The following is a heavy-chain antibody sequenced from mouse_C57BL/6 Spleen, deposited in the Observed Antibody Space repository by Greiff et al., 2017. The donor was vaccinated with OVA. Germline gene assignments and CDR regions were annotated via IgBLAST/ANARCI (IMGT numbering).Heavy chain of an antibody. V-gene: IGHV2-6-1*01. CDR2: IWSDGST. CDR3: ARHGSSYPYWYFDV. Sequence: QVQLQQSGPGLVAPSQGLSITCTVSGFSLTSYGVHWVRQPPGKGLEWLVVIWSDGSTTYNSALKSRLSISKDNSKSQVFLKMNSLQTDDTAMYYCARHGSSYPYWYFDVWGTGTTVTVSS. CDR1: GFSLTSYG. D-gene: IGHD1-1*01. J-gene: IGHJ1*03.